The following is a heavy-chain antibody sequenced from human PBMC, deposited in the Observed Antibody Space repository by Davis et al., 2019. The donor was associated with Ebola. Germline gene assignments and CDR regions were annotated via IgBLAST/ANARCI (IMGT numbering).Heavy chain of an antibody. CDR1: GFTFSSYS. J-gene: IGHJ6*02. CDR3: ARHRSFMVYYGMDV. Sequence: PGGSLRLSCAASGFTFSSYSMNWVRQAPGKGLEWVSYISSSSSTIYYADSVKGRFTISRDNAKNSLYLQMNSLRDEDTAVYYCARHRSFMVYYGMDVWGQGTTVTVSS. D-gene: IGHD3-10*01. CDR2: ISSSSSTI. V-gene: IGHV3-48*02.